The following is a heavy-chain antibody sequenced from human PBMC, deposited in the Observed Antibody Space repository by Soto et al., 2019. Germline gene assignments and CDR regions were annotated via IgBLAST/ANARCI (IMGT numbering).Heavy chain of an antibody. V-gene: IGHV1-58*01. Sequence: ASVKVSCKASGFTFTSSAVQWVRQARGQRLEWIGWIVVGSGNTNYAQKFQERVTITRDMSTSTAYMELSSLRSEDTAVYYCAADPHFNYDSSGLRSSYWGQGTLVTVSS. D-gene: IGHD3-22*01. CDR1: GFTFTSSA. J-gene: IGHJ4*02. CDR3: AADPHFNYDSSGLRSSY. CDR2: IVVGSGNT.